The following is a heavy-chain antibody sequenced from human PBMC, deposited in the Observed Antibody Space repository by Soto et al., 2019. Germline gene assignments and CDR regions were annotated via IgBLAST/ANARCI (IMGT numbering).Heavy chain of an antibody. CDR1: GGSFSGYY. V-gene: IGHV4-34*01. D-gene: IGHD6-13*01. CDR3: ARVAAAGFDY. CDR2: INHSGST. Sequence: SETLSLTCAVYGGSFSGYYWSWIRQPPGKGLEWIGEINHSGSTNYNPSLKSRVTISVDTSKNQFSLKLSSVTAADTAVYYCARVAAAGFDYWGQGTLVTVSS. J-gene: IGHJ4*02.